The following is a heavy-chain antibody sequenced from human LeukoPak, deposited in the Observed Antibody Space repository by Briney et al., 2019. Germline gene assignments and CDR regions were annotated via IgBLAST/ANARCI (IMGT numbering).Heavy chain of an antibody. V-gene: IGHV4-34*01. J-gene: IGHJ4*02. CDR3: ARDEGYSYGYFNY. CDR2: INHSGST. Sequence: PSETLSLTCAVYGGSFSGYYWSWIRQPPGKGLEWIGEINHSGSTNYNPSLKSRVTISVDTSKNQFSLKLSSVTAADTAVYYCARDEGYSYGYFNYWGQGTLVTVSS. D-gene: IGHD5-18*01. CDR1: GGSFSGYY.